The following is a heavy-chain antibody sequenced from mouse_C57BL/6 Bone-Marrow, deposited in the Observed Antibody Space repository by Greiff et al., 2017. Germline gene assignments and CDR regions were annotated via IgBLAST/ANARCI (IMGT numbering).Heavy chain of an antibody. J-gene: IGHJ3*01. CDR3: ARSHYGSSYGFAY. D-gene: IGHD1-1*01. CDR1: GYTFTSYW. V-gene: IGHV1-69*01. CDR2: IDPSDSYT. Sequence: QVQLQQPGAELVMPGASVKLSCKASGYTFTSYWMHWVKQRSGQGLEWIGEIDPSDSYTNYNQKFKGKSTLTVDKSSSTAYMQLSSLTSEDSAVYYCARSHYGSSYGFAYWGQGTLVTVSA.